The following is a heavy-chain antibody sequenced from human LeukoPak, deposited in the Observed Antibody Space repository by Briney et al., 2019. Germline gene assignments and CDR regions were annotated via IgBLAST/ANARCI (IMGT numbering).Heavy chain of an antibody. Sequence: SQTLSLTCTVSGGSISSGGYYWSWIRQHPGKGLEWIGYIYYSGSTYYNPSLKSRVTISVDTSKNQFSLKLSSVTAADTAVYYCARASDIVVVPAAIGPGWFDPWGQGTLVTVSS. J-gene: IGHJ5*02. CDR3: ARASDIVVVPAAIGPGWFDP. CDR2: IYYSGST. D-gene: IGHD2-2*01. V-gene: IGHV4-31*03. CDR1: GGSISSGGYY.